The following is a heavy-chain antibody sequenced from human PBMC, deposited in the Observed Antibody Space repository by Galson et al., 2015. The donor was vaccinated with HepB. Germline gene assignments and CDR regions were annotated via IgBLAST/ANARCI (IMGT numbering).Heavy chain of an antibody. D-gene: IGHD3-10*01. J-gene: IGHJ6*02. CDR3: ARDHRGSLSLAMDV. CDR2: IIPFLGIV. Sequence: SVKVSCKASGGTFSSYKISWVRQAPGQGLEWMGRIIPFLGIVNYAQKFQGRVTITADKSTKTAYMELSSLRSEDTALYFCARDHRGSLSLAMDVWGQGTTVTVSS. CDR1: GGTFSSYK. V-gene: IGHV1-69*04.